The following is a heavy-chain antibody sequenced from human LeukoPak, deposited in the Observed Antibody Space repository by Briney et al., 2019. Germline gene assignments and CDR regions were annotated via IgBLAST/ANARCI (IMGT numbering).Heavy chain of an antibody. Sequence: SETLSLTCTVSGGSISSGGYYWSWIRQPPGKGLEWIGYIYHSGSTYYNPSLKSRVTISVDRSKNQFSLKLSSVTAADTAVYYCAREAQLLRFLDYWGQGTLVTVSS. D-gene: IGHD3-3*01. V-gene: IGHV4-30-2*01. CDR3: AREAQLLRFLDY. CDR2: IYHSGST. CDR1: GGSISSGGYY. J-gene: IGHJ4*02.